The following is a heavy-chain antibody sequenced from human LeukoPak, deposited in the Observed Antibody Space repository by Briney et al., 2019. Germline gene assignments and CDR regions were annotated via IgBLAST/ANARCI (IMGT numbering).Heavy chain of an antibody. Sequence: ASEKVSCKAAGYIFSIYGITWVRQAPGQGLEWMGWTSAYNGDTHYAQKFQGRVTMTTDTSTNTAYIELRSLTSDDTAVYYCARDPYRSRISAFDHWGQGTLVTVSS. CDR3: ARDPYRSRISAFDH. CDR1: GYIFSIYG. J-gene: IGHJ4*02. CDR2: TSAYNGDT. D-gene: IGHD6-13*01. V-gene: IGHV1-18*01.